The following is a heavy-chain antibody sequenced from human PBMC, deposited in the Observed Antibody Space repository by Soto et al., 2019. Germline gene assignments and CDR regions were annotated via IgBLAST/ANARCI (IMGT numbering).Heavy chain of an antibody. CDR1: GFTVRSNY. Sequence: EVQLVESGGGLVQPGGSLRLSCAASGFTVRSNYMSWVRQAPGKGLEWFSVISSGGSTYYADSVKGRFTISRDISKNMLYLQMNSLRAEDTALYYCARDLRGGWSSYYYYMDVWGKGTTVTVSS. D-gene: IGHD6-19*01. CDR2: ISSGGST. CDR3: ARDLRGGWSSYYYYMDV. J-gene: IGHJ6*03. V-gene: IGHV3-66*01.